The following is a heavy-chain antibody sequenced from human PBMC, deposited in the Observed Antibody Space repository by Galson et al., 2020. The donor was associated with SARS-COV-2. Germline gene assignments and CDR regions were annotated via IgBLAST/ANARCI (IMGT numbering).Heavy chain of an antibody. CDR2: IYTSGST. V-gene: IGHV4-4*07. D-gene: IGHD3-3*01. Sequence: ETSETLSLTCTVSGGSISSYYWSWIRQPAGKGLEWIGRIYTSGSTNYNPSLKSRVTMSVDKSKNQFSLKLSSVTAADTAVYYCARVGLGDYDFWSGYPYYYYGMDVWGQGTTVTVSS. CDR1: GGSISSYY. CDR3: ARVGLGDYDFWSGYPYYYYGMDV. J-gene: IGHJ6*02.